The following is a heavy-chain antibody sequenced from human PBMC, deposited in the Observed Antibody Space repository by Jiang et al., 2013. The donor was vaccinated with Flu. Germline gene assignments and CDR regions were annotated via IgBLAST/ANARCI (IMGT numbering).Heavy chain of an antibody. CDR3: AAAGSVWFRTFDY. Sequence: IHHMGEPTTTPPLKSRVTISVDTSKSQFSLRLRSVTAADTAVYYCAAAGSVWFRTFDYWGQGNLVTVSS. V-gene: IGHV4-59*08. CDR2: IHHMGEP. D-gene: IGHD6-19*01. J-gene: IGHJ4*02.